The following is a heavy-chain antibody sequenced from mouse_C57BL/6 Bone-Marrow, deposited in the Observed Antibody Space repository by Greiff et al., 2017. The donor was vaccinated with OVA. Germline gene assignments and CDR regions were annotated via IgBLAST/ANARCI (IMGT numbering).Heavy chain of an antibody. Sequence: EVKLMESGEGLVKPGGSLKLSCAASGFTFSSYAMSWVRQTPEKRLEWVAYISSGGDYIYYADTVKGRFTISRDNARNTLYLQMSSLKSEDTAMYYCTRDSLSLGRNAMDYWGQGTSVTVSS. CDR1: GFTFSSYA. D-gene: IGHD3-3*01. CDR2: ISSGGDYI. J-gene: IGHJ4*01. CDR3: TRDSLSLGRNAMDY. V-gene: IGHV5-9-1*02.